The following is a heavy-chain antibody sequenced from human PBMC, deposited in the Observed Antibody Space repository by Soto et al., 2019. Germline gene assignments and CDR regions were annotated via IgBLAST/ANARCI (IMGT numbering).Heavy chain of an antibody. Sequence: QVQLVESGGGVVQPGRSLRLSCAASGFTFSSYAMHWVRQAPGKGLEWVAVISYDGSNKYYADSVKGRFTISGDSSKNTLYPQLNSLRAEDTAVSYCARDQRATYSSSWPPLGYYYGMDVWGQGTTVTVSS. D-gene: IGHD6-13*01. CDR3: ARDQRATYSSSWPPLGYYYGMDV. CDR2: ISYDGSNK. V-gene: IGHV3-30-3*01. J-gene: IGHJ6*02. CDR1: GFTFSSYA.